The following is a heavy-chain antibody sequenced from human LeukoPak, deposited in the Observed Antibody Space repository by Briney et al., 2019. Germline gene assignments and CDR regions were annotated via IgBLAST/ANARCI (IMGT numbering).Heavy chain of an antibody. J-gene: IGHJ4*02. CDR3: ASSGRMTTVTTAFHY. V-gene: IGHV4-34*01. CDR2: INHSGST. Sequence: PSETLSLTCAVYGGSFSGYYWSWIRQPPGKGLEWIGEINHSGSTNYNPSLKSRVTISVETSKNQFSLKLSSVTAADTAVYYCASSGRMTTVTTAFHYWGQGTXVTVSS. CDR1: GGSFSGYY. D-gene: IGHD4-17*01.